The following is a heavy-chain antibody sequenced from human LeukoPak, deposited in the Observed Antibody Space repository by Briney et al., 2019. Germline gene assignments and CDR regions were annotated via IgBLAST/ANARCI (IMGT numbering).Heavy chain of an antibody. CDR2: IYHSGST. V-gene: IGHV4-30-2*05. CDR1: GGSISSGGYY. J-gene: IGHJ1*01. CDR3: ASYGSGSYYKSSAEYFQH. Sequence: PSETLSLTCTVSGGSISSGGYYWSWIRQPPGKGLEWIGYIYHSGSTYYNPSLKSRVTISVDTSKNQFSLKLSSVTAADTAVYYCASYGSGSYYKSSAEYFQHWGQGTLVSVSS. D-gene: IGHD3-10*01.